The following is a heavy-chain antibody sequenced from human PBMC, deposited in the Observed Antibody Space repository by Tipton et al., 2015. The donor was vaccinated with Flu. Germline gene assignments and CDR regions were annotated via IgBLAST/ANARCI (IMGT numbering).Heavy chain of an antibody. V-gene: IGHV3-9*01. Sequence: SLRLSCAASGFSFDVYAMHWVRQAPGKGLEWVSSISWSSDNVAYADSVKGRFTISRDNAKNSLFLQMNSLRLEDTAFYFCAKADHGGHNYGYYDMWGQGTLVTVSS. D-gene: IGHD5-18*01. J-gene: IGHJ4*02. CDR2: ISWSSDNV. CDR3: AKADHGGHNYGYYDM. CDR1: GFSFDVYA.